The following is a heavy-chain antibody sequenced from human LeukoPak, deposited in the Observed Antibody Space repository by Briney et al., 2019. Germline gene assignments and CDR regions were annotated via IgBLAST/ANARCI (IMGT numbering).Heavy chain of an antibody. CDR3: ARDSGSGWPIDY. V-gene: IGHV4-38-2*02. CDR2: IYHSGST. Sequence: PSETLSLTCAVSGYSISSGYYWGWIRQPPGKGLEWIGSIYHSGSTYYNPSLKSRVNISVDTSKNQFSLKLSSVTAADTAVYYCARDSGSGWPIDYWGQGTLVTVSS. CDR1: GYSISSGYY. J-gene: IGHJ4*02. D-gene: IGHD6-19*01.